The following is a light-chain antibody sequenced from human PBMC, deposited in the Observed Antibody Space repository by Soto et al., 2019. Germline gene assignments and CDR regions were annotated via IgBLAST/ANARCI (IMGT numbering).Light chain of an antibody. J-gene: IGKJ5*01. V-gene: IGKV3-11*01. CDR3: QQRSNWPLT. Sequence: EIVLTQSPATLSLSPGERATLSCRASQSFSNYLAWYQQKPGQAPRLLIYDASTRATGIPARFSGSGSGTDFTRTISSLEPEDFAVYYCQQRSNWPLTFGQGTRLEIK. CDR2: DAS. CDR1: QSFSNY.